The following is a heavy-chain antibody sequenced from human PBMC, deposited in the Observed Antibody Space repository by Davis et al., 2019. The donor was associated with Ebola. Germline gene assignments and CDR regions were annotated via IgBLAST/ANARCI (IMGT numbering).Heavy chain of an antibody. J-gene: IGHJ5*02. V-gene: IGHV1-2*02. D-gene: IGHD6-19*01. Sequence: ASVKVSCKASGYTFSGSYLHWVRQAPGQGLEHMGWINSHGGGANYAQKFRDRVTLTGDTSISTSYMELTRLSPDDTALYYCARERGDEALAGGDNWFAPWGQGTLVTVSS. CDR3: ARERGDEALAGGDNWFAP. CDR2: INSHGGGA. CDR1: GYTFSGSY.